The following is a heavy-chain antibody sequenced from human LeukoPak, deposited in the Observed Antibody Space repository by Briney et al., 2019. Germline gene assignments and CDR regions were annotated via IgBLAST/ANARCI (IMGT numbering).Heavy chain of an antibody. Sequence: ASVKVSCKVSGYTLTELSMHWVRQAPGKGLEWMGGFDPEDGETIYAQKFQGRVTMTEDTSTDTAYMELSSLRSEDTAVYYCATVSGIAAGGGWLDPWGQGTLVTVSS. CDR3: ATVSGIAAGGGWLDP. J-gene: IGHJ5*02. D-gene: IGHD6-13*01. CDR2: FDPEDGET. V-gene: IGHV1-24*01. CDR1: GYTLTELS.